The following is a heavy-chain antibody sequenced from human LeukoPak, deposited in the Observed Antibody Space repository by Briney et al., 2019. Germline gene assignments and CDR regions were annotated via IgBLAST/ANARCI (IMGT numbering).Heavy chain of an antibody. Sequence: GGSLRLSCAASGFTFSSSWMHWVRQAPGKGLVWVSRISSDGSGTSYADSVKGRFTISRDNAKNMLYLQMNSLRAEDTAVYYCARVRRGWYFDYWGQGTLVTVSS. J-gene: IGHJ4*02. D-gene: IGHD6-19*01. CDR1: GFTFSSSW. CDR2: ISSDGSGT. V-gene: IGHV3-74*01. CDR3: ARVRRGWYFDY.